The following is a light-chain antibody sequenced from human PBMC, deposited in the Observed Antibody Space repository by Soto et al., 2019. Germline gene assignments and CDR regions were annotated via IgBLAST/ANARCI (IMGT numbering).Light chain of an antibody. CDR3: QQYNNWPPIT. V-gene: IGKV3-15*01. J-gene: IGKJ2*01. CDR2: GAS. Sequence: EIVMTQSPATLSFSPGERATLSCRASQSVSTNLAWYHQKPGQAPRLLIYGASTRATGIPARFSGSGSGTDFPLTISNRQYEDFEVYYCQQYNNWPPITVGQGTKLELK. CDR1: QSVSTN.